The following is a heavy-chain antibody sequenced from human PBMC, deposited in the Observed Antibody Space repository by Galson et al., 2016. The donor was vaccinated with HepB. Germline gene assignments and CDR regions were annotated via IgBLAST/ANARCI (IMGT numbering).Heavy chain of an antibody. J-gene: IGHJ2*01. Sequence: SVKVSCKASGGTFRTYGINWVRQAPGQGLKWMGGIIPLFGTANYAQKFQGRVTITADESTTTVYMELSSLRSEDTAVYYCARGPEGIAVAGTGYFDLWGRGTLVTVSS. V-gene: IGHV1-69*13. CDR3: ARGPEGIAVAGTGYFDL. CDR2: IIPLFGTA. D-gene: IGHD6-19*01. CDR1: GGTFRTYG.